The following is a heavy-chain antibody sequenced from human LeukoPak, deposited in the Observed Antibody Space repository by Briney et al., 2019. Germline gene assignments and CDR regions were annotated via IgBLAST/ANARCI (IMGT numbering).Heavy chain of an antibody. Sequence: GRSLRLSCAASGFTFSSYGMHWVRQAPGKGLEWVAVITYEGSNKFYADSVKGRFSISRDNAKNTLYLQLNSLRAEETAVYYCAKDLGAYGTRGSGMDVWAKGPRSPSP. D-gene: IGHD5-12*01. CDR3: AKDLGAYGTRGSGMDV. J-gene: IGHJ6*02. V-gene: IGHV3-30*18. CDR1: GFTFSSYG. CDR2: ITYEGSNK.